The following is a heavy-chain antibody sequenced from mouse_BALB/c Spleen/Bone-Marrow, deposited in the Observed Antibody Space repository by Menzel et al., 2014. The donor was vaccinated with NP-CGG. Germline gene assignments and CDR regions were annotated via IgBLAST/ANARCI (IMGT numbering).Heavy chain of an antibody. D-gene: IGHD1-2*01. CDR1: GYTFSSYW. Sequence: QVQLKESGAELMKPGASVKISCKATGYTFSSYWIEWVKQRPGHGLEWTGEILPGSGSTNYNEEFKGKATFTADTSSNTAYMQLSSLTSEDSAVYYCARRVTTANYWGQGTTLTVSS. J-gene: IGHJ2*01. CDR3: ARRVTTANY. V-gene: IGHV1-9*01. CDR2: ILPGSGST.